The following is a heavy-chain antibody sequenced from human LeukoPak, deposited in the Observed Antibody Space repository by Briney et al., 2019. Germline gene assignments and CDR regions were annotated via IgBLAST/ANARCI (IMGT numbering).Heavy chain of an antibody. V-gene: IGHV1-18*01. CDR3: ARDRVVKAAGQDYYYHGMDV. CDR2: ISAYNGYT. Sequence: ASVKVSCKASGYSFTTYGVSWVRQAPGQGPEWMGWISAYNGYTSYAQKFQGRVAMTTDTSTSTVYMELRSLRSDDTAVYYCARDRVVKAAGQDYYYHGMDVWGQGTTVTVSS. J-gene: IGHJ6*02. D-gene: IGHD4-23*01. CDR1: GYSFTTYG.